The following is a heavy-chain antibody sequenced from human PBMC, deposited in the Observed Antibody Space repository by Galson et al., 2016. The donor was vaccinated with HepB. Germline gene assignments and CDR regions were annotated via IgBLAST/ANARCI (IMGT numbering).Heavy chain of an antibody. CDR2: ISSTSDYT. Sequence: SLRLSCAASGFTFSDYYMTWIRQTPGRGLEWLAYISSTSDYTNYADSVKGRFTISRDNAKNSLYLHMNSLTTEDTAVYYCARDGSGYSSSWYFDSWGQGPLVTVSS. CDR3: ARDGSGYSSSWYFDS. CDR1: GFTFSDYY. V-gene: IGHV3-11*05. D-gene: IGHD6-13*01. J-gene: IGHJ4*02.